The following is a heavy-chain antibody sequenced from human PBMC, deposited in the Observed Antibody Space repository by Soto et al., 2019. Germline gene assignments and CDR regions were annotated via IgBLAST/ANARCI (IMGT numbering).Heavy chain of an antibody. D-gene: IGHD4-4*01. CDR1: GGSFSGYY. CDR3: ARGLVGHSHYRFDY. Sequence: SETLSLTCAVYGGSFSGYYWSWIRQPPGKGLEWIGEINHSGSTNYNPSLKSRVTISVDTSKNQFSLKLSSVTAADTAVYYCARGLVGHSHYRFDYWGQGTLVTVSS. V-gene: IGHV4-34*01. CDR2: INHSGST. J-gene: IGHJ4*02.